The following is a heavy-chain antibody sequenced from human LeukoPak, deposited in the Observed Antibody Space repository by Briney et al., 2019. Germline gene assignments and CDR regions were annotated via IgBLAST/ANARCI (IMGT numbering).Heavy chain of an antibody. Sequence: GSLRLSCAASGFTFSSYWMSWVRQAPGKGLEWVANIKQDGSEKYYVDSVKGRFTISRDNAKNSLYLQMNSLRAEDTAVYYCASPLFYYDSSGPGHWGQGTLVTVSS. CDR1: GFTFSSYW. V-gene: IGHV3-7*01. D-gene: IGHD3-22*01. J-gene: IGHJ4*02. CDR3: ASPLFYYDSSGPGH. CDR2: IKQDGSEK.